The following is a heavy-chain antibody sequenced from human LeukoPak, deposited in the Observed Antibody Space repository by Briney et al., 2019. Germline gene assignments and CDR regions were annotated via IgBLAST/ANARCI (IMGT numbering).Heavy chain of an antibody. V-gene: IGHV1-69*01. J-gene: IGHJ4*02. Sequence: SVKVSCKASGGTFSSYAISWVRQAPGQGLEWTGGIIPIFGTANYAQKFQGRVTVTADESTSTAYMELSSLRSEDTAVYYCAWSGYSYGTIDYWGQGTLVTVSS. D-gene: IGHD5-18*01. CDR2: IIPIFGTA. CDR3: AWSGYSYGTIDY. CDR1: GGTFSSYA.